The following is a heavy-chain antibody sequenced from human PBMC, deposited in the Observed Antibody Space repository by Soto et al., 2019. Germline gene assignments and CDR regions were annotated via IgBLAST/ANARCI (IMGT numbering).Heavy chain of an antibody. D-gene: IGHD4-17*01. CDR3: AHKDYGFDY. V-gene: IGHV2-5*02. CDR2: IYWADDK. CDR1: GCSLSTSGVG. J-gene: IGHJ4*02. Sequence: SGPTVVNPTQTLTLTCTFSGCSLSTSGVGVGWIRQPPGKVLEWIAIIYWADDKRYSQSLKSRITITKDTSKNKVVITMTNMDPVDKATYNCAHKDYGFDYWGQGTLVTVSS.